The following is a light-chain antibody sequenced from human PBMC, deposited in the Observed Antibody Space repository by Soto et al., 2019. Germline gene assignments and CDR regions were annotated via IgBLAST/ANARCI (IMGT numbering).Light chain of an antibody. CDR3: HQYYKWPLT. CDR2: DAS. Sequence: EIVMTQCPATLSVSPGERVTLSCRAIQSAISNLAWYQQKPGQTPRLLIYDASTRATDIPARFSGSGSGTDFTLTISSLLSEDFAVYYCHQYYKWPLTFGGGTKVDIK. V-gene: IGKV3-15*01. CDR1: QSAISN. J-gene: IGKJ4*01.